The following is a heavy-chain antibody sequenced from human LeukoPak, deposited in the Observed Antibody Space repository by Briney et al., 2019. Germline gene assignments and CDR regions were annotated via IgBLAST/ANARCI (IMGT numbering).Heavy chain of an antibody. CDR2: IKQDGSEK. CDR1: GFIFSSYW. J-gene: IGHJ4*02. D-gene: IGHD4-17*01. Sequence: GGSLRLSCAASGFIFSSYWMHWVRHAPGKGLEWVANIKQDGSEKYYVDSVKGRFTISRDNAKNSLYLQMNSLRAEDTAVYYCARDPRGDYAIDYWGQGTLVTVSS. CDR3: ARDPRGDYAIDY. V-gene: IGHV3-7*01.